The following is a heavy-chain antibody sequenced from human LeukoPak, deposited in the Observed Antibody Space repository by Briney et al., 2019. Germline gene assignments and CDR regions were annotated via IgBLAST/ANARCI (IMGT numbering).Heavy chain of an antibody. CDR2: ILNDGSQE. CDR1: GFTFSSYG. Sequence: GGSLRLSCAASGFTFSSYGMHWVRQAPGKGLGWVAVILNDGSQEKYADSVKGRFTISRDNSNNTLFLQMNSLRAEDTAVYYCARDDALGDNALDIWGQGTMVTVSS. CDR3: ARDDALGDNALDI. V-gene: IGHV3-33*01. J-gene: IGHJ3*02. D-gene: IGHD3-16*01.